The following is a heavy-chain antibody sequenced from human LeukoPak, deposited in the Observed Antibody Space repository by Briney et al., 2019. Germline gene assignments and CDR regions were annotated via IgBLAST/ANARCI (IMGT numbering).Heavy chain of an antibody. CDR2: IYYSGST. D-gene: IGHD2-21*02. Sequence: PSETLSLTCAVYGGSFSGYYWSWIRQPPGKGLEWIGYIYYSGSTNYNPSLKSRVTISVDTSKNQFSLKLSSVTAADTAVYYCARMTQSSTYNWFDPWGQGTLVTVSS. V-gene: IGHV4-59*01. J-gene: IGHJ5*02. CDR1: GGSFSGYY. CDR3: ARMTQSSTYNWFDP.